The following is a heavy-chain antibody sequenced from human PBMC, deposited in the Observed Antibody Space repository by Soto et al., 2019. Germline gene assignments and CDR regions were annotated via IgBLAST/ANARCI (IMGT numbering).Heavy chain of an antibody. CDR3: ARDPNTGTYHFNY. D-gene: IGHD1-1*01. J-gene: IGHJ4*02. CDR1: GFTFSSYT. V-gene: IGHV3-21*01. CDR2: IPSSSSAI. Sequence: EVQLLESGGGLVKPGGSLRLSCAASGFTFSSYTMNWVRQAPGKGLEWVSSIPSSSSAIYYADSVRGRFTISRDNAKNSLYLQMNSLRAEDAAVYYCARDPNTGTYHFNYWGQGTLVTVSS.